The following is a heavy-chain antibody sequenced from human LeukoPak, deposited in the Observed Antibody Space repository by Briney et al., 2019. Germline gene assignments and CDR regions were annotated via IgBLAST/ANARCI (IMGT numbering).Heavy chain of an antibody. V-gene: IGHV4-39*07. J-gene: IGHJ6*03. CDR3: ARGGTYYYGSGSYYKPQYYYYYMDV. CDR1: GGSISSSSYY. D-gene: IGHD3-10*01. CDR2: IYYSGST. Sequence: SETLSLTCTVSGGSISSSSYYWGWIRQPPGKGLEWIGSIYYSGSTNYNPSLKSRVTISVDTSKNQFSLKLSSVTAADTAVYYCARGGTYYYGSGSYYKPQYYYYYMDVWGKGTTVTVSS.